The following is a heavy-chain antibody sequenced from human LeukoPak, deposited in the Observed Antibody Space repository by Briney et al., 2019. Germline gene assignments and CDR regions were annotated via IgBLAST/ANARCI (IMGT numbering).Heavy chain of an antibody. D-gene: IGHD6-13*01. CDR1: GFTFSSYG. V-gene: IGHV3-30*18. CDR2: ISYDGSNK. J-gene: IGHJ6*02. Sequence: GGSLRLSCAASGFTFSSYGMHWVRQAPGKGLEWVAVISYDGSNKYYADSVKGRFTISRDNSKNTLYLQMNSLRAEDTAVYYCAKGLYSSSWYVGYYYYYGMDVWGRGTTVTVSS. CDR3: AKGLYSSSWYVGYYYYYGMDV.